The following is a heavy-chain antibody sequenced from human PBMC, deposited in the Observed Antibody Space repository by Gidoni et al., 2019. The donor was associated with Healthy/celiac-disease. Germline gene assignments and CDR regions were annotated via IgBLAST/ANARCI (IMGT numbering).Heavy chain of an antibody. CDR1: GGSISSSSYY. Sequence: QLQLQESGPGLVKPSETLFLTCTVSGGSISSSSYYWGLIRQPPGQGLEWIGSIYYSGSTYFHPSLKSRVTISVDTSKNQFSLKLSSVTAADTAVYYCARLETNDYGDYWGQGTLVTVSS. D-gene: IGHD3-3*01. J-gene: IGHJ4*02. V-gene: IGHV4-39*01. CDR2: IYYSGST. CDR3: ARLETNDYGDY.